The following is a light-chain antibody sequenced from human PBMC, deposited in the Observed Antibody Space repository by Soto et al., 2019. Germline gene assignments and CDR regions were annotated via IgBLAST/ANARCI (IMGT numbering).Light chain of an antibody. CDR3: HQYNSWTLGP. J-gene: IGKJ3*01. CDR2: GAS. CDR1: QSVNLN. Sequence: EIMMTQSPGTMSVSPGEGATLSCTASQSVNLNLAWYQQNPGQPPRRLLSGASTRATGIPLGFRGSGAGTESTLTISSLQSNDSAVYYCHQYNSWTLGPFGPGTKVEIK. V-gene: IGKV3-15*01.